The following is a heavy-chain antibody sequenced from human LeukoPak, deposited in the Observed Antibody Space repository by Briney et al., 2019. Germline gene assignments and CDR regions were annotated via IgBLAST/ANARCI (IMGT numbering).Heavy chain of an antibody. D-gene: IGHD5-24*01. CDR2: IIPIFGTA. J-gene: IGHJ4*02. CDR3: ARAPDGYINGDFDY. CDR1: GGTFSSYA. V-gene: IGHV1-69*13. Sequence: SVKVSCKASGGTFSSYAISWVRRAPGQGPEWMGGIIPIFGTANYAQKFQGRVTITADESTSTAYMELSSLRSEDTAVYYCARAPDGYINGDFDYWGQGTLVTVSS.